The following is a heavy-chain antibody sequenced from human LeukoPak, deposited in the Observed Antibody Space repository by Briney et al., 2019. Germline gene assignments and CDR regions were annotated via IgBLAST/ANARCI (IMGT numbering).Heavy chain of an antibody. J-gene: IGHJ6*02. CDR2: FDPEDGET. D-gene: IGHD3-3*01. Sequence: ASVKVSCKVSGYTLTELSMHWVRQAPGKGLEWMGGFDPEDGETIYAQKFQGRVTITADESTSTAYMELSSLRSEDTAVYYCARDSGFLEWLSPYGMDVWGQGTTVTVSS. CDR3: ARDSGFLEWLSPYGMDV. CDR1: GYTLTELS. V-gene: IGHV1-24*01.